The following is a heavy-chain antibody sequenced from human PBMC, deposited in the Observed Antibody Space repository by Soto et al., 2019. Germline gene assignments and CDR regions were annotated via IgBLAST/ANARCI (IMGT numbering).Heavy chain of an antibody. CDR1: GYTFTNYG. D-gene: IGHD2-21*01. Sequence: ASVKVSCKFSGYTFTNYGINWVRQAPGQGLEWVGWFNPANRNTNYAQKFQDRVSMTTDTSTNTAYMELRGLRSDDTAVYYCARVRFGEQFDFWGQGTLVTVCS. CDR3: ARVRFGEQFDF. CDR2: FNPANRNT. J-gene: IGHJ4*02. V-gene: IGHV1-18*01.